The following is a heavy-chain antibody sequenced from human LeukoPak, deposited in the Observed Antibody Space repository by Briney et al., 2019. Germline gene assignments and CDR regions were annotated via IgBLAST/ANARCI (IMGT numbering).Heavy chain of an antibody. D-gene: IGHD6-13*01. CDR3: ARDKTYSSSWYGYDY. V-gene: IGHV3-7*03. CDR1: AFTFSSYW. CDR2: IKEDGSEK. Sequence: GRSLRLSCAASAFTFSSYWMSWVRQAPGKGLEWVSNIKEDGSEKYYVDSVKGRFTISRDNAGNSLYLQMNSRRAEDTAVYYCARDKTYSSSWYGYDYWGQGTLVTVSS. J-gene: IGHJ4*02.